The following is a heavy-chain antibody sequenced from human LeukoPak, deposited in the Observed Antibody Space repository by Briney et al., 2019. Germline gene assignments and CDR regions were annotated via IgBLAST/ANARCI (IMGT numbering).Heavy chain of an antibody. J-gene: IGHJ4*02. CDR1: GYTFTSYG. Sequence: ASVKVSCKASGYTFTSYGISWVRQAPGQGLEWMGWISTYNGNTNYAQKLQGRVTMTTDTSTSTAYMELRSLRSDDTAVYYCAKEVSGYSYSCFDYWGQGTLVTVSS. V-gene: IGHV1-18*01. CDR3: AKEVSGYSYSCFDY. CDR2: ISTYNGNT. D-gene: IGHD5-18*01.